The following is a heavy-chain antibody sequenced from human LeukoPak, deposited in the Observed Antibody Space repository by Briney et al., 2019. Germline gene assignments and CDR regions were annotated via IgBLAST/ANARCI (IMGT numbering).Heavy chain of an antibody. CDR1: GGSTSRSGFF. V-gene: IGHV4-39*01. Sequence: SETLSLTCTVSGGSTSRSGFFWGWIRQPPGKGLEWIGSIYYNGYTYHNPSLKSRVTISVDTSKNQFSLKLTSVTAADTAVYYCARHEREDAALGYRWGQGTLVTVSS. J-gene: IGHJ4*02. CDR3: ARHEREDAALGYR. CDR2: IYYNGYT. D-gene: IGHD6-6*01.